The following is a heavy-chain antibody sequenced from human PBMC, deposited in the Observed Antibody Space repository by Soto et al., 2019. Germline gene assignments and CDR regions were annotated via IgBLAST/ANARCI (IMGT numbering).Heavy chain of an antibody. CDR2: THPSGRT. Sequence: SETLSVTCIVSGVAMCITNWWNWVRQSPGKGLEWIGETHPSGRTNYSPSLKSRVTISIDKSKNQFSLQLTSVTAADTAVYYCARSEATVLDSWGQGTLVT. J-gene: IGHJ4*02. CDR3: ARSEATVLDS. CDR1: GVAMCITNW. D-gene: IGHD4-17*01. V-gene: IGHV4-4*02.